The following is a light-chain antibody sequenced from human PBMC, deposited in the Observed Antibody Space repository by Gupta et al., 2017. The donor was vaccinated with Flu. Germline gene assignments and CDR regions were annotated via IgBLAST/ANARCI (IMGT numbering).Light chain of an antibody. CDR3: QQYRNLPIT. Sequence: DTLMTQSPPSLSASVGDRVTITCQASQDISDFLNWYQQKPMKAPKLLIYDVSNLKMGVPSRFSGSRSGTDFTLTITNLQPEDIATYYCQQYRNLPITFGQGTRLDIK. CDR2: DVS. CDR1: QDISDF. J-gene: IGKJ5*01. V-gene: IGKV1-33*01.